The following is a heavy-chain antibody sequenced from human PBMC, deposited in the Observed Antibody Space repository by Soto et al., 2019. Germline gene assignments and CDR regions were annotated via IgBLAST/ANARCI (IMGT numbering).Heavy chain of an antibody. J-gene: IGHJ5*02. V-gene: IGHV1-69*13. Sequence: SVKVSCKASGGPFSTYAISWVRQAPGQGLEWMGGIIPMFGTATYAQKFQGRVTITADLSTSTAYMELNSLRSEDTAVYYCARGPLYSSNWYSWFDPWGQGTLVTVSS. CDR1: GGPFSTYA. D-gene: IGHD6-13*01. CDR3: ARGPLYSSNWYSWFDP. CDR2: IIPMFGTA.